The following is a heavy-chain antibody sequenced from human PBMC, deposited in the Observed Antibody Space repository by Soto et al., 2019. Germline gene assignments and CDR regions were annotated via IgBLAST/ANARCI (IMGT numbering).Heavy chain of an antibody. D-gene: IGHD6-19*01. V-gene: IGHV2-5*01. J-gene: IGHJ5*02. CDR1: GFSLSTNGVR. Sequence: SGPTLVNPTQTLTLTCTFSGFSLSTNGVRVGWIRQPPGMALEWLAMISWNDEKHYSPSLNNRLTITTDTSKNQVVLTMTNMDPVDTATYYCAHRRVWSSDWYDWFDPWGQGMLVTVSS. CDR2: ISWNDEK. CDR3: AHRRVWSSDWYDWFDP.